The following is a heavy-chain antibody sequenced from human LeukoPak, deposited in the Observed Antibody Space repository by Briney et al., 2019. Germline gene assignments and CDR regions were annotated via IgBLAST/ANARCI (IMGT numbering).Heavy chain of an antibody. CDR3: AKAPYVVFYGSGSYYFDY. CDR2: ISGSGGST. Sequence: PGGSLRLSCAASGFTFSSYSMNWVRQAPGKGLEWVSAISGSGGSTYYADSVKGRFTISRDNSKNTLYLQMNSLRAEDTAVYYCAKAPYVVFYGSGSYYFDYWGQGTLVTVSS. J-gene: IGHJ4*02. V-gene: IGHV3-23*01. CDR1: GFTFSSYS. D-gene: IGHD3-10*01.